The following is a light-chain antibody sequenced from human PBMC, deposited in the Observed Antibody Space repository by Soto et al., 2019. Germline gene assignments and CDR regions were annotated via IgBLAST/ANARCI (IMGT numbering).Light chain of an antibody. J-gene: IGKJ1*01. CDR1: ERISSW. CDR3: QLDNSYSPWT. V-gene: IGKV1-5*03. Sequence: DSQMTQSPSTMYAAVGDIVTSSCRASERISSWLAWYQQKPGKAPKLLSYKAFRLESGIPSRLRGSGSVTEFPLTISSIKPHDSATYYCQLDNSYSPWTVGEGNKVEI. CDR2: KAF.